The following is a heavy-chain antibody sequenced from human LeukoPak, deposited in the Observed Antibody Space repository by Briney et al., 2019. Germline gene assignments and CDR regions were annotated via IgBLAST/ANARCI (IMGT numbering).Heavy chain of an antibody. CDR1: GGSISSYY. CDR2: IYYSGST. Sequence: PSETLSLICTVSGGSISSYYWSWIRQPPGKGLEWIGYIYYSGSTNYNPSLKSRVTISVNTSKNQFSLKLSSVTAADTAVYYCARVERTWFDPWGQGTLVTVSS. D-gene: IGHD1-1*01. V-gene: IGHV4-59*01. CDR3: ARVERTWFDP. J-gene: IGHJ5*02.